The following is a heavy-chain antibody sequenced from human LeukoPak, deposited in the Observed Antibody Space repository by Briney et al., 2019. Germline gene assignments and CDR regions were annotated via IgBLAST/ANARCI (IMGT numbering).Heavy chain of an antibody. D-gene: IGHD7-27*01. CDR3: ARDNWGGAFDI. V-gene: IGHV3-23*01. CDR2: ISDTATRT. CDR1: GFTFDNYG. J-gene: IGHJ3*02. Sequence: GGSLRLSCAASGFTFDNYGMTWVRQAPGKGLEWVSTISDTATRTYYADSVKGRFTISRDNSKNMLYLQMNSLRAEDTALYYCARDNWGGAFDIWGQGTMVTVSS.